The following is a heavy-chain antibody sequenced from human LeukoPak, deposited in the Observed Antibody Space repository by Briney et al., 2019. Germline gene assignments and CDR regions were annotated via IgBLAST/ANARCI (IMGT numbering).Heavy chain of an antibody. D-gene: IGHD3-10*01. J-gene: IGHJ4*02. CDR2: INHSGST. CDR1: GGSFSGYY. Sequence: PSETLSLTCAVYGGSFSGYYWSWTRQPPGKGLEWIGEINHSGSTNCNPSLKSRVTISVDTSKNQFSLKLSSVTAADTAVYYCARDNTAIWFGELLPLAYFDYWGQGTLVTVSS. V-gene: IGHV4-34*01. CDR3: ARDNTAIWFGELLPLAYFDY.